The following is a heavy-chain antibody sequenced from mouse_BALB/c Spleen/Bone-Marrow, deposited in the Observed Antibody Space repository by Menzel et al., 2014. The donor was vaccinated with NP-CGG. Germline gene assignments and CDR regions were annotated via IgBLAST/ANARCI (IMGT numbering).Heavy chain of an antibody. D-gene: IGHD2-3*01. CDR2: INPSTGYT. CDR3: ARFYDGYYLPLDY. V-gene: IGHV1-7*01. Sequence: QVQLQQSGAELAKPGASVKMSCKASGYTFTDYWMHWVKQRPGQGLEWLGYINPSTGYTEYNQKFKDKSTLTADKSSSTAYMQLNSLTSEDSAVFCGARFYDGYYLPLDYWGQGTTLTVSS. CDR1: GYTFTDYW. J-gene: IGHJ2*01.